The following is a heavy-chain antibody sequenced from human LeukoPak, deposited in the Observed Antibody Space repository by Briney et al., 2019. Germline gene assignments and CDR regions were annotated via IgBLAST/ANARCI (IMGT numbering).Heavy chain of an antibody. D-gene: IGHD5-12*01. CDR2: IYTSGST. CDR3: AREASGYDPYYYYYYMDV. J-gene: IGHJ6*03. CDR1: GGSINSYY. V-gene: IGHV4-4*07. Sequence: KPSETLSRTCTVSGGSINSYYWSWIRQPAGKGLEWIGRIYTSGSTNYNPSLKSRVTISVDTSKNQFSLKLSSVTAADTAVYYCAREASGYDPYYYYYYMDVWGKGTTVTVSS.